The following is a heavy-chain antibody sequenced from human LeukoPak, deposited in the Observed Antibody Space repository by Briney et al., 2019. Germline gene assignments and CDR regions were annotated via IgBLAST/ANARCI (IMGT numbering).Heavy chain of an antibody. CDR1: GYTFTGYY. Sequence: ASVKVSCKASGYTFTGYYMHWVRQAPGQGLEWMGWINPNSGGTNYAQKFQGRVTMTRDTSISPAYMELGRLRADDTAVYYCAREYSSSSANCCYYMDVWGKGTTVTVSS. D-gene: IGHD6-6*01. CDR2: INPNSGGT. CDR3: AREYSSSSANCCYYMDV. J-gene: IGHJ6*03. V-gene: IGHV1-2*02.